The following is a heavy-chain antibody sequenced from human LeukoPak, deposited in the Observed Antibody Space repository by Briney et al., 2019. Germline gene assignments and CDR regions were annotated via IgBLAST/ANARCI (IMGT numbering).Heavy chain of an antibody. CDR1: GFTVSSNY. Sequence: PGGSLRLSCAASGFTVSSNYMSWVRQAPGKGLEWVSVIYSGGSTYYADSVKGRFTISRDNSKNTLYLQMNSLRAEDTAVYYCAKGYSSHSLLFQQWGQGTLVTVSS. V-gene: IGHV3-53*01. CDR2: IYSGGST. J-gene: IGHJ1*01. CDR3: AKGYSSHSLLFQQ. D-gene: IGHD6-13*01.